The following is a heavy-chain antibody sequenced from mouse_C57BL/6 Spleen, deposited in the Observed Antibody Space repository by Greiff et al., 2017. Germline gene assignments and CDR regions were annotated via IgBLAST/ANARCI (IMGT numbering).Heavy chain of an antibody. Sequence: QVQLQQSGTELVKPGASVKLSCKASGYTFTSYWMHWVKQRPGQGLEWIGNINPSNGGTNYNEKFKSKATLTVDKSSSTAYMQLSSLTSEDSAVYYCARSEGYDYGYFDVWGTGTTVTVSS. V-gene: IGHV1-53*01. CDR1: GYTFTSYW. D-gene: IGHD2-3*01. CDR3: ARSEGYDYGYFDV. J-gene: IGHJ1*03. CDR2: INPSNGGT.